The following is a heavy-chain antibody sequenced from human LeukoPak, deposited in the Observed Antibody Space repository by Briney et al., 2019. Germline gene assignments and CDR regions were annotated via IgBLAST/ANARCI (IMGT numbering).Heavy chain of an antibody. CDR3: ALYDSSGYYPSGATGFDY. J-gene: IGHJ4*02. CDR2: IYYSGST. Sequence: SETLSLTCTVSGGSISSYYWSWIRQPPGKGLEWIGYIYYSGSTNYNPSLKSRVTISVDTSKTQFSLKLSSVTAADTAVYYCALYDSSGYYPSGATGFDYWGQGTLVTVSS. CDR1: GGSISSYY. D-gene: IGHD3-22*01. V-gene: IGHV4-59*08.